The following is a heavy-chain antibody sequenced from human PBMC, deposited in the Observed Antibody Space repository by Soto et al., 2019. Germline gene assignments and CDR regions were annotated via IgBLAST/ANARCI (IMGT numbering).Heavy chain of an antibody. V-gene: IGHV3-23*01. J-gene: IGHJ3*02. D-gene: IGHD2-2*01. Sequence: GGSLRLSCAASGFTFSNYAMSWVRQATGKGLEWVSAISGSGGSTYYEDSVKGRFTISRVNSKNTLSLQMNSLRAEDTAVYYCAKSKFRDQLLSDAFDIWGQGTMVTVSS. CDR2: ISGSGGST. CDR3: AKSKFRDQLLSDAFDI. CDR1: GFTFSNYA.